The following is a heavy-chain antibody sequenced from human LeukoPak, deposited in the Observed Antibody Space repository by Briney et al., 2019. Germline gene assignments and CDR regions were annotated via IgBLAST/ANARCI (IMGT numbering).Heavy chain of an antibody. CDR2: INPSGGST. CDR1: GYTVTTYY. CDR3: ARGADHRAFDI. V-gene: IGHV1-46*01. J-gene: IGHJ3*02. Sequence: ASVKVSCKAAGYTVTTYYMHWVRQAPGQGLEWMGIINPSGGSTSYAQKFQGRVTMTRDTSTSTVYMELSSLRSEDTAVYYCARGADHRAFDIWGQGTMVTVSS.